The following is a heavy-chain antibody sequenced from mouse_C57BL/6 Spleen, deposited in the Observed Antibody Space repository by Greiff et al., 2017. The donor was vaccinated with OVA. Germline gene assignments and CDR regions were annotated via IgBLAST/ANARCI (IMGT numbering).Heavy chain of an antibody. D-gene: IGHD1-1*01. CDR2: IYPGSGST. V-gene: IGHV1-55*01. CDR3: ARGAHYYGSRHPFDY. CDR1: GYTFTSYW. Sequence: QVQLQQPGAELVKPGASVKMSCKASGYTFTSYWITWVKQRPGQGLEWIGDIYPGSGSTNYNEKFKSKATLTVDTSSSTAYMQLSSLTSEDSAVYYGARGAHYYGSRHPFDYWGQGTTLTVSS. J-gene: IGHJ2*01.